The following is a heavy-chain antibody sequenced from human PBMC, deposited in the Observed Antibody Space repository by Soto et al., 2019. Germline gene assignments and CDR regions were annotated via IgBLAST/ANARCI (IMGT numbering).Heavy chain of an antibody. D-gene: IGHD2-2*02. CDR2: ISAYNGNT. V-gene: IGHV1-18*04. J-gene: IGHJ4*02. CDR1: CYTITSYG. CDR3: ARDHCSSTSCYTAVDY. Sequence: ASVKVSCKASCYTITSYGISWVRQAPGQGLEWMGWISAYNGNTNYAQKLQGRVTMTTDTSTSTAYMELRSLRSDDTAVYYCARDHCSSTSCYTAVDYWGQGNLVTVSS.